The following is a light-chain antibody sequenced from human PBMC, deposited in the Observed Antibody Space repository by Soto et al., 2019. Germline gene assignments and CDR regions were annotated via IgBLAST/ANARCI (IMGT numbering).Light chain of an antibody. CDR1: QSVNQK. CDR3: QQFNNLPHT. J-gene: IGKJ2*01. CDR2: VAS. Sequence: EIVLTQSPATLSVSPGERATLSCRASQSVNQKSGWYQQKPGQAPRLLIYVASYRATGIPARFSGSGSGTEYTLTISNLQAEDFAVYYCQQFNNLPHTVGQGTRLEL. V-gene: IGKV3-15*01.